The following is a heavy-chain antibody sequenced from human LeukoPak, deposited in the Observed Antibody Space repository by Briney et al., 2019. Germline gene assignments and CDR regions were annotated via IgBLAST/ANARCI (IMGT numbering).Heavy chain of an antibody. Sequence: PSQTLSLTCAVSGGSISSGIYSWNWIRQPPGKGLEWIGYIYHSGSTYCNPSLKSRVTILVDRSKNQFSLKLSSVTAADTAVYYCARGSSHLMVRGHAASYGMDVWGQGTTVTVSS. J-gene: IGHJ6*02. D-gene: IGHD3-10*01. V-gene: IGHV4-30-2*01. CDR3: ARGSSHLMVRGHAASYGMDV. CDR1: GGSISSGIYS. CDR2: IYHSGST.